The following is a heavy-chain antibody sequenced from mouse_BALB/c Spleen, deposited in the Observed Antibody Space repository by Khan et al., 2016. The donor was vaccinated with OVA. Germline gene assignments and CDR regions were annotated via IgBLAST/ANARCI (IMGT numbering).Heavy chain of an antibody. J-gene: IGHJ4*01. CDR2: ISYSGST. V-gene: IGHV3-2*02. CDR1: GYSITSNYA. CDR3: ARGNYYGYAMDY. D-gene: IGHD1-1*01. Sequence: EVQLQESGPGLVKPSQSLSLTCTVTGYSITSNYAWNWIRQFPGNKLEWMGYISYSGSTSYNPSLKSRISITRDTSKNQFFLQLSSVTTEDTATYYCARGNYYGYAMDYWGQGPSVTVSS.